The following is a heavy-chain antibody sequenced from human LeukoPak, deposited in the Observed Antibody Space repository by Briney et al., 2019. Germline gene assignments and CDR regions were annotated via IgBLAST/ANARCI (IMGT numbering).Heavy chain of an antibody. CDR2: INHNGST. CDR3: ARGFLYYDILTGYYNCYFDY. Sequence: SETLSLTCAVYGGSFSGYYWSWIRQPPGKGLEWIGEINHNGSTNYNPSLKSRVTISVDTSKNQFSLKLSSVTAADTAVYYCARGFLYYDILTGYYNCYFDYWGQGTLVTVSS. J-gene: IGHJ4*02. D-gene: IGHD3-9*01. CDR1: GGSFSGYY. V-gene: IGHV4-34*01.